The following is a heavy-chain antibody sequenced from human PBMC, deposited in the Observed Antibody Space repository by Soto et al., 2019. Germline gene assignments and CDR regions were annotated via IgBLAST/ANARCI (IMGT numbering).Heavy chain of an antibody. CDR3: ARPEYTGNYYGMDV. CDR1: GDSLSSGTYY. V-gene: IGHV4-39*01. CDR2: LDHGAST. Sequence: QLQLQESGPGLVKPSETLSLTCSVSGDSLSSGTYYWAWIRQPPGMGLELIGSLDHGASTYYNPSHRTPVTIFVGASGDTAKNQFSLKVMSVSAADSGVYDCARPEYTGNYYGMDVLGRGTTVTVS. D-gene: IGHD6-6*01. J-gene: IGHJ6*02.